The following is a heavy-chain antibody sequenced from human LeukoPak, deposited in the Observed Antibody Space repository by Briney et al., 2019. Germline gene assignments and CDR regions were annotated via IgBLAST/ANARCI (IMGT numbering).Heavy chain of an antibody. J-gene: IGHJ4*02. CDR2: ITPSSSVI. D-gene: IGHD4-17*01. Sequence: PGGSLRLSCAASGFTFSSYSITWVRQAPGKGLEWVSYITPSSSVIYYADSVKGRFTISRDNAKNSVYLQMNSLRAEDTAVYYCARGDLYGDYEEDYWGQGTLVTVSS. V-gene: IGHV3-48*04. CDR3: ARGDLYGDYEEDY. CDR1: GFTFSSYS.